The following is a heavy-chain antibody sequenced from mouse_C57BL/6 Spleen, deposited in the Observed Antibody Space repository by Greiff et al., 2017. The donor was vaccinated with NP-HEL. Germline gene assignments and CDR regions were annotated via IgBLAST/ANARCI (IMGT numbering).Heavy chain of an antibody. V-gene: IGHV14-4*01. D-gene: IGHD1-1*01. CDR3: TLHYYGSPHYFDY. CDR2: IDPENGDT. CDR1: GFNIKDDY. J-gene: IGHJ2*01. Sequence: VQLQQSGAELVRPGASVKLSCTASGFNIKDDYMHWVKQRPEQGLEWIGWIDPENGDTEYASKFQGKATITADTSSNTAYLQLSSLTSEDTAVYYCTLHYYGSPHYFDYWGQGTTLTVSS.